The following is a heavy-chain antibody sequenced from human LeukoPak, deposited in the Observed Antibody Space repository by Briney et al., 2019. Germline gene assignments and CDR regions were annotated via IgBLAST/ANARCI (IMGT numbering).Heavy chain of an antibody. V-gene: IGHV3-23*01. D-gene: IGHD6-19*01. Sequence: PGGSLRLSCAASGVAFSYYAMSWVRQAPGKGLEWVAAISGSGGSTYYADSVKGRFTISRDNSKNTLFLQMNSLRAEDTALYYCAKIARGGLAGLFDYGGQGTLVTVSS. CDR3: AKIARGGLAGLFDY. CDR2: ISGSGGST. J-gene: IGHJ4*02. CDR1: GVAFSYYA.